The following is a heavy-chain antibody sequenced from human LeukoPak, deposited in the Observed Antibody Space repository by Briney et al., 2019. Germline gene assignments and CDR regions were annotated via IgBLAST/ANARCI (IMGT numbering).Heavy chain of an antibody. CDR3: ARDPIAADGAGFDY. V-gene: IGHV1-2*06. D-gene: IGHD2-15*01. Sequence: ASVKVSCKTSGYTFIDYYMHWVRQAPGQRLEWMCRINPNNGGTKYAQKFQGKVTITAAKSTSTAYMERTGLISEDTAGYYCARDPIAADGAGFDYCGQGTLVSVSS. CDR1: GYTFIDYY. CDR2: INPNNGGT. J-gene: IGHJ4*02.